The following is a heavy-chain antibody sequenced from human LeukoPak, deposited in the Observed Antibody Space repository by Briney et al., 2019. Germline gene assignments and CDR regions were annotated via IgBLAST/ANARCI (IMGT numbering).Heavy chain of an antibody. V-gene: IGHV4-59*08. J-gene: IGHJ4*02. CDR1: GGSISNYF. CDR3: ARRPTGDPKFDY. Sequence: SQTLSLTCSVSGGSISNYFWTWIRQPPGKGLEWIGYIYSSVSTYYNPSLKSRVTISVATSKNRFSLKLSTVTAADTAVYYCARRPTGDPKFDYWGQGTLVTVSS. D-gene: IGHD7-27*01. CDR2: IYSSVST.